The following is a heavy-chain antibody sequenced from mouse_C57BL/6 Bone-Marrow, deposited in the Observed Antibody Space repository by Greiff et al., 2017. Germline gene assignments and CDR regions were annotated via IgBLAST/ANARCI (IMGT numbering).Heavy chain of an antibody. CDR1: GYTFTDHT. J-gene: IGHJ3*01. CDR2: IYPRDGST. V-gene: IGHV1-78*01. D-gene: IGHD1-2*01. Sequence: QVQLQQSDAELVKPGASVKISCKVSGYTFTDHTIHWMKQRPEQGLEWIGYIYPRDGSTKYYEKFKGKATLTAEQSSSTAYMQLNSLTSEDSAVYFCARGIRLRGFAYWGQGTLVTVSA. CDR3: ARGIRLRGFAY.